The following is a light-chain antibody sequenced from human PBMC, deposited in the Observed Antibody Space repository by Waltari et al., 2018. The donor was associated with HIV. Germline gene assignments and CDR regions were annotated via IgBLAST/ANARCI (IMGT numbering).Light chain of an antibody. CDR3: SSYTSSSPYA. CDR2: DVS. CDR1: SSDVGGYNY. Sequence: QSALTQPASVSGSHGQSITISCTGTSSDVGGYNYVSGYQQHPGKAPKLMIYDVSNRPSGVSSRFSGSKSGNTASLTISGLQAEDEADYYCSSYTSSSPYAFGTGTKVTVL. J-gene: IGLJ1*01. V-gene: IGLV2-14*03.